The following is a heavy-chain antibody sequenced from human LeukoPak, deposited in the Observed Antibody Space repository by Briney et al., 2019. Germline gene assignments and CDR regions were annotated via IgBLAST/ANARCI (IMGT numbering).Heavy chain of an antibody. V-gene: IGHV1-46*01. CDR3: ARDRGSKRVAYCGGDCYIGYFDL. J-gene: IGHJ2*01. CDR2: INPSGGST. CDR1: GGTFSSYA. Sequence: ASVKVSCKASGGTFSSYAISWVRQAPGQGLEWMGIINPSGGSTSYAQKFQGRVTMTRDTSTSTVYMELSSLRSEDTAVYYCARDRGSKRVAYCGGDCYIGYFDLWGRGTLVTVSS. D-gene: IGHD2-21*02.